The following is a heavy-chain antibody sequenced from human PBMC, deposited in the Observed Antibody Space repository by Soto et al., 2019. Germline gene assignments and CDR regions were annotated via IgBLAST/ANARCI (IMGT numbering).Heavy chain of an antibody. CDR2: MSSGGSTV. V-gene: IGHV3-11*01. J-gene: IGHJ4*02. CDR3: ARGAEGPYS. Sequence: PGGSLRLSCAASGFIFNDYYMSWIRQAPGKGLEWVSYMSSGGSTVYYADSVKGRFTISWDNAKNSLYLQMNSLRAEDTAVYYCARGAEGPYSWGQGTLVTVSS. CDR1: GFIFNDYY.